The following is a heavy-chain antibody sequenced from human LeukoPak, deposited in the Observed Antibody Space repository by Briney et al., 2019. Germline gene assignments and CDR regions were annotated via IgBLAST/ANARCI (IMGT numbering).Heavy chain of an antibody. CDR2: IIPIFGTA. CDR3: ARALYDSSGYYYGYFDY. CDR1: GGTFSSYA. J-gene: IGHJ4*02. Sequence: SVKVSCKASGGTFSSYAISWVRQAPGQGLEWMGGIIPIFGTANYAQKFQGRVTITADESTSTAYMELSSLRSEDTAVYYRARALYDSSGYYYGYFDYWGQGTLVTVSS. V-gene: IGHV1-69*01. D-gene: IGHD3-22*01.